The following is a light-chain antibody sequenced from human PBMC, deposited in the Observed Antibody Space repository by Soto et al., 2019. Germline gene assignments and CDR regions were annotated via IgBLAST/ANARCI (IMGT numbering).Light chain of an antibody. CDR3: AAWDDSLNGVV. J-gene: IGLJ2*01. Sequence: QSVLTQPPSASGTPGQRVTISCSGSSSNIGSNTVNWYQQLPGTAPKHLIYSNNQRPSGVPARFSGSNSGTSASLAISGLQSEDEADYYCAAWDDSLNGVVFGGGTQLTVL. CDR2: SNN. CDR1: SSNIGSNT. V-gene: IGLV1-44*01.